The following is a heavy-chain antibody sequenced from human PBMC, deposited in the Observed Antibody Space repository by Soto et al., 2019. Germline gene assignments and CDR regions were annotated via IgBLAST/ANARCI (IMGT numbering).Heavy chain of an antibody. CDR1: GGTFSSYA. CDR3: ARPTGFGYYYYGMDF. J-gene: IGHJ6*02. CDR2: IIPIFGTA. Sequence: SVKVSCKASGGTFSSYAISWVRQAPGQGLEWMGGIIPIFGTANYAQKFQGRVTITADESTSTAYMELSSLRSEDTAVYYCARPTGFGYYYYGMDFWGQGPTGTVSS. D-gene: IGHD4-17*01. V-gene: IGHV1-69*13.